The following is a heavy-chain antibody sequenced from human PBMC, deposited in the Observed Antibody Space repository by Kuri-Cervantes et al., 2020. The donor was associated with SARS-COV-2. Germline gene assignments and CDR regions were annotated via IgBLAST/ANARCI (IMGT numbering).Heavy chain of an antibody. CDR3: AKRGFYSPLDY. CDR1: GFTFDDYT. CDR2: ISWDGGST. J-gene: IGHJ4*02. D-gene: IGHD5-18*01. Sequence: GGSLRLSCAASGFTFDDYTMHWVRQAPGKGLEWVSLISWDGGSTYYADSVKGRFTISRDNSKNTLYLQMNSLRAEDTAVYYCAKRGFYSPLDYWGQGTLVTVSS. V-gene: IGHV3-43*01.